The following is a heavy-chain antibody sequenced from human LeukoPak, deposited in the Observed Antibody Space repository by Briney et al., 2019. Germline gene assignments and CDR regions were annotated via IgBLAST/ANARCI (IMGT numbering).Heavy chain of an antibody. CDR1: GFTFSSYA. Sequence: SGGSLRLSCAASGFTFSSYAMSWVRQAPGKGLEWVANMKEDGSEIYYVDSVKGRFTISRDNAKNSLYLQMNSLRAEDTAVYYCVRDFSLTRLERPFDYWGQGTLVTVSS. CDR2: MKEDGSEI. CDR3: VRDFSLTRLERPFDY. D-gene: IGHD1-1*01. J-gene: IGHJ4*02. V-gene: IGHV3-7*01.